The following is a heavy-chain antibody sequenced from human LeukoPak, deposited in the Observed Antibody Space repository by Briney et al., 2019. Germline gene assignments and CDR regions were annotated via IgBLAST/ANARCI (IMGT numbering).Heavy chain of an antibody. CDR1: GFTFDDYA. J-gene: IGHJ6*03. D-gene: IGHD3-3*01. Sequence: PGRSLRLSCAASGFTFDDYAMHWVRQAPGKGLEWVSGISWNSGSIGYADSVKGRFTISRDNAKNSLYLQMNSLRAEDTALYYCARSITIFGVVISENYYYYMDVWGKGTTVTVSS. CDR3: ARSITIFGVVISENYYYYMDV. V-gene: IGHV3-9*01. CDR2: ISWNSGSI.